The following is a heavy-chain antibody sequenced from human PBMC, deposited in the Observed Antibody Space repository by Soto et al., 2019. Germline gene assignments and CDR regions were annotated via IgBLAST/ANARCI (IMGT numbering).Heavy chain of an antibody. CDR3: ASESGRTRGMDV. CDR1: GGTFSSYV. V-gene: IGHV1-69*18. D-gene: IGHD2-8*01. J-gene: IGHJ6*02. Sequence: QVQAMQSGAEVKKPGSSVKVSCKASGGTFSSYVISWVRQAPGQGLEWMGRIIPIFGTANYAQKFQGRVTITADESTSTAYMGLSSLRSEDTAVYNWASESGRTRGMDVWGQGTTITVSS. CDR2: IIPIFGTA.